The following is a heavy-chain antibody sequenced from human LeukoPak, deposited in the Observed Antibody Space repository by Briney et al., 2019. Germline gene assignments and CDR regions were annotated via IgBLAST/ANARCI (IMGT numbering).Heavy chain of an antibody. Sequence: GGSLRLSCAASGFTFSSYGMHWVRQAPGKGLEWVAFIRYDGSNKYYADSVRGRFTISRDNSKNTLYLQMNSLRAEDTAVYYCARGVYYYDSSGYPRGDKYYFDYWGQGTLVTVSS. CDR1: GFTFSSYG. CDR3: ARGVYYYDSSGYPRGDKYYFDY. V-gene: IGHV3-30*02. D-gene: IGHD3-22*01. CDR2: IRYDGSNK. J-gene: IGHJ4*02.